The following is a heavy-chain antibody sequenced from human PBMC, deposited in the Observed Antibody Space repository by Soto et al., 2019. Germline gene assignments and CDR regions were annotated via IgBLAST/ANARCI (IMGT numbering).Heavy chain of an antibody. Sequence: GGSLRLSCAASGFTFSSYWMHWVRQAPGKGLVWVSRISSDGSSTSYADSVKGRFTISRDNAKNTLYLQMNSLRAEDTAVYYCARGDYCGGDCLSAVGWGQGTLVTVSS. CDR1: GFTFSSYW. CDR3: ARGDYCGGDCLSAVG. CDR2: ISSDGSST. D-gene: IGHD2-21*01. V-gene: IGHV3-74*01. J-gene: IGHJ4*02.